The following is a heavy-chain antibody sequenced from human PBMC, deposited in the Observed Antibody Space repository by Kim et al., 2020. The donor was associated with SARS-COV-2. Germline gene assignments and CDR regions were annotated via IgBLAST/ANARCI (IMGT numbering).Heavy chain of an antibody. Sequence: ASVKVSCKASGYSFNSNAMNWVRQAPGQGLEWMGGIDTNTGNPTYAQGFIGRFVFSLDTSVSTTFLQISSLQPDDTAVYYCARDSQDFDAFDIWGQGTMVTVSS. CDR1: GYSFNSNA. CDR2: IDTNTGNP. D-gene: IGHD2-15*01. J-gene: IGHJ3*02. CDR3: ARDSQDFDAFDI. V-gene: IGHV7-4-1*02.